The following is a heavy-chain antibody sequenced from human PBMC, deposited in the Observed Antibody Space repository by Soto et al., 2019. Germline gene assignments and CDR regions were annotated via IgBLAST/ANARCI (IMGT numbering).Heavy chain of an antibody. J-gene: IGHJ6*02. Sequence: VQLVESGGGVVQPGRSLRLSCAASGFTFSSYGMHWVRQAPGKGLEWVAVISYDGSNKYYADSVKGRFTISRDNSKNTLYLQMNSLRAEDTAVYYCASQPYSGYDYYYYYGMDVWGQGTTVTVSS. CDR3: ASQPYSGYDYYYYYGMDV. CDR2: ISYDGSNK. CDR1: GFTFSSYG. D-gene: IGHD5-12*01. V-gene: IGHV3-30*03.